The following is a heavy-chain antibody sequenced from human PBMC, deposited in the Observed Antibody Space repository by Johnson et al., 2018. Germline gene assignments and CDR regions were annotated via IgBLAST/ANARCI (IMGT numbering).Heavy chain of an antibody. J-gene: IGHJ6*02. CDR2: ISYDGSNK. CDR3: AKDYGDYEGDLDYYYGMDV. V-gene: IGHV3-30*18. CDR1: GFTFSSYG. Sequence: VQLLETGGGVVQPGRSLRLSCAASGFTFSSYGMHWVRQAPGKGLEWVAVISYDGSNKYYADSVKGRFTISRDNSKNTLYLQLNRLRAEDTAVYYCAKDYGDYEGDLDYYYGMDVWGQGTTVTVSS. D-gene: IGHD4-17*01.